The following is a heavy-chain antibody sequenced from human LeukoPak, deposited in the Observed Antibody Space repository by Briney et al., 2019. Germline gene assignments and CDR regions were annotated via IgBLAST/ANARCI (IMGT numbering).Heavy chain of an antibody. Sequence: SVKVSCKASGGTFSSYAISWVRQAPGQGLEWMGGIIPIFGTANYAQKFQGRVTITTDESTSTAYMELSSPRSEDTAVYYCASPTPYLHYDFQFDYWGQGTLVTVSS. CDR1: GGTFSSYA. V-gene: IGHV1-69*05. CDR3: ASPTPYLHYDFQFDY. J-gene: IGHJ4*02. CDR2: IIPIFGTA. D-gene: IGHD3-3*01.